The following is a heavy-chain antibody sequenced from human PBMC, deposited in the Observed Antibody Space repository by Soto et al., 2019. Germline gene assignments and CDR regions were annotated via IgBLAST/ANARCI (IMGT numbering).Heavy chain of an antibody. V-gene: IGHV3-23*01. J-gene: IGHJ2*01. CDR3: ASPVGGDSGSYPDWYFDL. Sequence: EVQLLESGGGLVQPGGSLRLSCAASGFTFSSYAMSWVRQAPGKGLEWVSAISGSGGSTYYADSVKGRFTISRDNAKNSLYLQMNSLRDEDTAVYYCASPVGGDSGSYPDWYFDLWGRGTLVTVSS. CDR1: GFTFSSYA. D-gene: IGHD1-26*01. CDR2: ISGSGGST.